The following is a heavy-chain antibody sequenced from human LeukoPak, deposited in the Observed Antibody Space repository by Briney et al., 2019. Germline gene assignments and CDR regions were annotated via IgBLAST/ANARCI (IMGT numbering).Heavy chain of an antibody. CDR2: IYYSGST. J-gene: IGHJ4*02. D-gene: IGHD6-19*01. CDR1: GGSISSYY. CDR3: ARARSGGWRFFDY. V-gene: IGHV4-59*08. Sequence: SETLSLTCTVSGGSISSYYWSWIRQPPGKGLEWVGYIYYSGSTNYNPSLKSRVTISVDTSKNQFSLKLSSVTAADTAVYYCARARSGGWRFFDYWGQGTLVTVSS.